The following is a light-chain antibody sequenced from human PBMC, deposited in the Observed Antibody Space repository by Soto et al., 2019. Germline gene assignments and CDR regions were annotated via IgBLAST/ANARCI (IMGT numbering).Light chain of an antibody. CDR3: QQYNNWPLT. CDR1: QSVSSN. Sequence: EVVLTQSPATLSVSLGERATLSCRASQSVSSNLAWYQQKPGQAPRLLIYGASTRATGIPARFSGSGSGTEFTLTISSLQSEDFAVYSCQQYNNWPLTFGGGTKVDIK. J-gene: IGKJ4*01. V-gene: IGKV3-15*01. CDR2: GAS.